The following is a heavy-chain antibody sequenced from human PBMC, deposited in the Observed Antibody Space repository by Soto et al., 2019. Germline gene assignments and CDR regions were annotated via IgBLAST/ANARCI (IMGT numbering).Heavy chain of an antibody. V-gene: IGHV2-5*01. CDR1: GFSLSTSGVG. CDR3: AHRNEEEYSSSPGFDY. CDR2: IYWNDDK. Sequence: SGPTLVNPTQTLTLTCTFSGFSLSTSGVGVGWIRQPPGKALEWLALIYWNDDKRYSPSLKSRLTITKDTSKNQVVLTMTNMDPVDTATYYCAHRNEEEYSSSPGFDYWGQGTLVTVSS. J-gene: IGHJ4*02. D-gene: IGHD6-6*01.